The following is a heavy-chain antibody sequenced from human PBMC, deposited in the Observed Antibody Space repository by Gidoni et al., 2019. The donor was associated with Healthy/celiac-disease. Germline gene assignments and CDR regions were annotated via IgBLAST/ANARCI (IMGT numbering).Heavy chain of an antibody. V-gene: IGHV3-21*01. CDR1: GFTFSSYS. D-gene: IGHD3-10*01. CDR3: ARFVTCSKRFMVQGDQICGNGMDV. J-gene: IGHJ6*02. CDR2: SSSSSSYI. Sequence: EVQLVESGGGLVKPGGSLRLSCAASGFTFSSYSMNWVRQAPGKGLEWVSSSSSSSSYIYYADSVKGRFNISRDNAKNSLYLQMNSLRAEDTAVYYCARFVTCSKRFMVQGDQICGNGMDVWGQGTTVTVSS.